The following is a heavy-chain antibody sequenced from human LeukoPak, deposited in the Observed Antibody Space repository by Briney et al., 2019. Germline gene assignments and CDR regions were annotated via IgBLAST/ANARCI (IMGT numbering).Heavy chain of an antibody. D-gene: IGHD4/OR15-4a*01. CDR1: GFSFSSYS. Sequence: GGSLRLSCAASGFSFSSYSMTWVRQAPGKGLEWVSSITGSGASTYYADSVKGQFTVSRDNSKDTLWLEISSLRVEDTAIYYCAKIEGAGPRGAFHVWGQGIVVIVSS. CDR3: AKIEGAGPRGAFHV. V-gene: IGHV3-23*01. CDR2: ITGSGAST. J-gene: IGHJ3*01.